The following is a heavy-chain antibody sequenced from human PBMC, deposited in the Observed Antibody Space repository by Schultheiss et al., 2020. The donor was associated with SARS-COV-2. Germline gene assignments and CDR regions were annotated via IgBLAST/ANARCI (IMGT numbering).Heavy chain of an antibody. V-gene: IGHV3-33*08. Sequence: GGSLRLSCAASGFTVSSNYMSWVRQAPGKGLEWVAVIWYDGSNKYYADSVKGRFTISRDNSKNTLYLQMNSLRAEDTAVYYCARGSRTVVVVAATDFDYWGQGTLVTVSS. CDR2: IWYDGSNK. D-gene: IGHD2-15*01. J-gene: IGHJ4*02. CDR3: ARGSRTVVVVAATDFDY. CDR1: GFTVSSNY.